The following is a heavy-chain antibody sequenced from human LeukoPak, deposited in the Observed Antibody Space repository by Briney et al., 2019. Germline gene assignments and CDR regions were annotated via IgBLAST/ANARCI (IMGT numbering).Heavy chain of an antibody. D-gene: IGHD3-9*01. CDR3: ARDTLNGPFVISLDY. CDR1: GFNFASYE. J-gene: IGHJ4*02. Sequence: GGSLRLSCAASGFNFASYEMNWVRQTPGKGLEWVSHISSDGHVETYVDSVRGRFPMSRDNAKDLLFLQMNGLRAEDTAVYYCARDTLNGPFVISLDYWGQGALVTVSS. V-gene: IGHV3-48*03. CDR2: ISSDGHVE.